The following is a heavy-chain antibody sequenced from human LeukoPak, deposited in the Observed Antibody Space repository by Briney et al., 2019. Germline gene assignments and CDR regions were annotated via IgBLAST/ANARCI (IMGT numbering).Heavy chain of an antibody. J-gene: IGHJ1*01. CDR3: GTEGGARGVDTVRYEY. CDR1: GFTFSGCG. D-gene: IGHD2-8*02. Sequence: GGSLRLSCAPSGFTFSGCGMHWVRQAPGKGLQWVAVISSDGSNKFYADSVAGRFTISRDNSKNTVFLQMSSLRPEDTAVYFCGTEGGARGVDTVRYEYWGQGTLVTVSS. CDR2: ISSDGSNK. V-gene: IGHV3-30*03.